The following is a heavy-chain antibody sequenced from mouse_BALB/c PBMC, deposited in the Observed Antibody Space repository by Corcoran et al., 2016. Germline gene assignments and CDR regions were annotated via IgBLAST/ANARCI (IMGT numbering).Heavy chain of an antibody. J-gene: IGHJ1*01. Sequence: EVQLQQSGAELVKPGASVKLSCTASGFNIKDTYMHWVKQRPEQGLEWIGRIDHANGNTKYDPKFQGKATITANTSSNTAYLQLISLTSEDTAVYYCAIWDWYFDVWGAGTTVTVSS. CDR2: IDHANGNT. CDR1: GFNIKDTY. CDR3: AIWDWYFDV. D-gene: IGHD1-1*02. V-gene: IGHV14-3*02.